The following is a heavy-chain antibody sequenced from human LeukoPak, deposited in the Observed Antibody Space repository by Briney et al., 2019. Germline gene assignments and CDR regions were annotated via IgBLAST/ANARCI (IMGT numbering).Heavy chain of an antibody. Sequence: GGSLRLSCAASGFTFSSYGMHWVRQAPGKGLEWVAVISYDGSNKYYADSVKGRFTISRDNSKNTLYLQMNSLRAEDTAVYYCAKTSLSGSYDYWGQGTLATVSS. D-gene: IGHD1-26*01. CDR2: ISYDGSNK. J-gene: IGHJ4*02. CDR3: AKTSLSGSYDY. CDR1: GFTFSSYG. V-gene: IGHV3-30*18.